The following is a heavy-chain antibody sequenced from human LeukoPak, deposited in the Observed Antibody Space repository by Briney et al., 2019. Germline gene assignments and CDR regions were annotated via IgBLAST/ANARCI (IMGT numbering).Heavy chain of an antibody. Sequence: GKSLRLSCAASGFTFSSYAMHWVRRAPGKGLEWGSLISNDGSNKYYADSVKGRFTISRDNSKNTLYLQVNSLRADDTAVYYCARDGNYYGSGSPHYWGQGTLVTVSS. CDR3: ARDGNYYGSGSPHY. J-gene: IGHJ4*02. V-gene: IGHV3-30-3*01. CDR2: ISNDGSNK. D-gene: IGHD3-10*01. CDR1: GFTFSSYA.